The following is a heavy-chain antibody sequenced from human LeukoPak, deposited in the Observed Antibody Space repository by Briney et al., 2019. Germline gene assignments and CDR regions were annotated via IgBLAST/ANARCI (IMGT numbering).Heavy chain of an antibody. V-gene: IGHV4-34*01. CDR2: INHGGST. CDR3: ARVAIFGVVINAMDV. J-gene: IGHJ6*02. D-gene: IGHD3-3*01. CDR1: GGSFSGYY. Sequence: SETLSLTCAVYGGSFSGYYWSWIRQPPGKGLEWIGDINHGGSTNYNPSLRSRVTMSVDTSKNQFSLKLSSVTAADTAVYYCARVAIFGVVINAMDVWGQGITVTVSS.